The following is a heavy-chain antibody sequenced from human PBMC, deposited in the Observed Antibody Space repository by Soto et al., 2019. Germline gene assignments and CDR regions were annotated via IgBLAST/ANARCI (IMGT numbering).Heavy chain of an antibody. CDR3: ASSVSTVTTQLDYYCYGMDV. D-gene: IGHD4-17*01. J-gene: IGHJ6*02. CDR2: IIPSFGTA. V-gene: IGHV1-69*12. Sequence: HVQLVQSGAEVKKPGSSVKVSCKASGGTFSSYAISWVRQAPGQGLEWMGGIIPSFGTANYAQKFQGRVTITADESTSTAYMELSSLRSEDTAVYYCASSVSTVTTQLDYYCYGMDVWGHGTTVTVSS. CDR1: GGTFSSYA.